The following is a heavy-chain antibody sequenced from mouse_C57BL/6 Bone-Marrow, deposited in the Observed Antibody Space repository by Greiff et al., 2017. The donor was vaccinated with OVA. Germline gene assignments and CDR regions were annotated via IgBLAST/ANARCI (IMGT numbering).Heavy chain of an antibody. V-gene: IGHV1-47*01. CDR3: ARGDYYSNYGFAY. CDR1: GYTFTTYP. D-gene: IGHD2-5*01. Sequence: VQLVESGAELVKPGASVKMSCKASGYTFTTYPIEWMKQNHGKSLEWIGNFHPYNDDTKYNEKFKGKATLTVEKSSSTVYLELSRLTSDDSAVYYCARGDYYSNYGFAYWGQGTLVTVSA. CDR2: FHPYNDDT. J-gene: IGHJ3*01.